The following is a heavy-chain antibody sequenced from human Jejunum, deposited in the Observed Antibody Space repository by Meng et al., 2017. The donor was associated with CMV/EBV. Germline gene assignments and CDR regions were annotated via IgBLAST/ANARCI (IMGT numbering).Heavy chain of an antibody. V-gene: IGHV4-34*01. D-gene: IGHD6-19*01. Sequence: GTFSGYEWTWLRQPPGKGLEWLGEISHSGGTSYNPSLRSRLTISVDTSTNQFSLRLTSVTAADTALYYCARSLRDYSGWVKKYHFDYWGQGTLVTVSS. CDR3: ARSLRDYSGWVKKYHFDY. CDR2: ISHSGGT. J-gene: IGHJ4*02. CDR1: GTFSGYE.